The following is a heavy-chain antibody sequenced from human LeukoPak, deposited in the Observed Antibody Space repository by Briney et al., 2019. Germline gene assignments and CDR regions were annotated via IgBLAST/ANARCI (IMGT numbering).Heavy chain of an antibody. Sequence: GGSLRLSCAASGFTFDDYGMSWVRQAPGKGLEWVSGINWNGGSTGYADSVKGRFTISRDNAKNSLYLQMNSMRAEDTALYHCARGRRYCSSTSCYAQGYYYYYMDVWGKGTTVTVSS. CDR2: INWNGGST. CDR1: GFTFDDYG. D-gene: IGHD2-2*01. V-gene: IGHV3-20*01. CDR3: ARGRRYCSSTSCYAQGYYYYYMDV. J-gene: IGHJ6*03.